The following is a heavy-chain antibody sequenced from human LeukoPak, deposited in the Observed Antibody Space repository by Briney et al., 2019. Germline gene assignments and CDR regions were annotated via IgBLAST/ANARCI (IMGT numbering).Heavy chain of an antibody. Sequence: GGSLRLSCAASGFSVTSNYMNWVRQAPGKGLEWVSVIYGGDTTWYADSVVGRFDISRDNFKNTLNLEMNSRRAEDTAVYYCARDIAVAPTPGYWGQGTLVTVSS. CDR2: IYGGDTT. CDR3: ARDIAVAPTPGY. J-gene: IGHJ4*02. CDR1: GFSVTSNY. D-gene: IGHD6-19*01. V-gene: IGHV3-66*01.